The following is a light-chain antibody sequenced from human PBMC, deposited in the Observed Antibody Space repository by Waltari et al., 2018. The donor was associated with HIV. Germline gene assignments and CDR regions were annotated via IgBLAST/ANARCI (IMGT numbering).Light chain of an antibody. CDR1: SSDVGGYNH. V-gene: IGLV2-14*01. J-gene: IGLJ1*01. Sequence: QSALTQPASVSGSPGQSITISCTGPSSDVGGYNHVSWYQQHPGKAPKLMIYEVSNRPSGVSNRFSGSKSGNTASLTISGLQAEDEADYYCSSYTSSSTVFGTGTKVTVL. CDR3: SSYTSSSTV. CDR2: EVS.